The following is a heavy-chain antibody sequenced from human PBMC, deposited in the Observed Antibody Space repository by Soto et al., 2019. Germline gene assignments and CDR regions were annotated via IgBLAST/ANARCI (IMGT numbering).Heavy chain of an antibody. CDR1: EFSVGSNH. CDR2: IYTSGNR. D-gene: IGHD3-10*01. Sequence: PGGSLRLSCAASEFSVGSNHMSWVRQAPGKGLEWVSVIYTSGNRYYADSVKGRFTISRDTSNNTLYLQMNSLRAEDTAVFYCVRNRGASYTLDYWGQGTLVTVSS. J-gene: IGHJ4*02. V-gene: IGHV3-66*01. CDR3: VRNRGASYTLDY.